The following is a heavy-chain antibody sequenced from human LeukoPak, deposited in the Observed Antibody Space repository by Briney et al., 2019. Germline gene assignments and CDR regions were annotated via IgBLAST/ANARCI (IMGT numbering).Heavy chain of an antibody. CDR2: INGNSGTT. CDR1: GITFSSYA. CDR3: ARDYYYGSSGDYYAMDV. V-gene: IGHV3-23*01. J-gene: IGHJ6*02. Sequence: PGGSLRLSCVVSGITFSSYAMSWVRQAPGKGPEWVSNINGNSGTTYYADSVRGRFTISRDNSKDTLYLRMNSLRDEDTAVYYCARDYYYGSSGDYYAMDVWGQGTTVIVSS. D-gene: IGHD3-22*01.